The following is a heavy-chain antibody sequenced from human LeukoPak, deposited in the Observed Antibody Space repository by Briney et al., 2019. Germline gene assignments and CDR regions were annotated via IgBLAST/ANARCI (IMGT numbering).Heavy chain of an antibody. V-gene: IGHV1-24*01. D-gene: IGHD1-26*01. CDR3: ATDLLRMVGATLWRDY. J-gene: IGHJ4*02. CDR2: FDPEDGET. CDR1: GYTLTELS. Sequence: ASVKVSFKVSGYTLTELSMHWVRQAPGKGLEWMGGFDPEDGETIYAQKFQGRVTMTEDTSTDTAYMELSSLRSEDTAVYYCATDLLRMVGATLWRDYWGQGTLVTVSS.